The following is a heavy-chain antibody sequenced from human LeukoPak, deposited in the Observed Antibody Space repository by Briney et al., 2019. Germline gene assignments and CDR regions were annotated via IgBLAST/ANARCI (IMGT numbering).Heavy chain of an antibody. D-gene: IGHD4-11*01. V-gene: IGHV3-21*01. CDR1: GFTFSSYS. CDR3: AIPTDYMAGNRWFDP. CDR2: ISSSSSYI. Sequence: GGSLRLSCAASGFTFSSYSMNWVRQAPGKGLEWVSSISSSSSYIYYADSVKGRFTISRDNSKNTLYLQMNSLRAEDTAVYYCAIPTDYMAGNRWFDPWGQGTLVTVSS. J-gene: IGHJ5*02.